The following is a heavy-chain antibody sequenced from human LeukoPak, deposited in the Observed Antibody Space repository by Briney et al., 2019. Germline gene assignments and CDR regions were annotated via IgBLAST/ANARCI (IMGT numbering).Heavy chain of an antibody. CDR2: IYHSGST. CDR3: ARFVWGMDV. CDR1: GGSISSGGYS. V-gene: IGHV4-30-2*01. J-gene: IGHJ6*02. Sequence: SETLSLTCAVSGGSISSGGYSWSWIRQPPGKGLEWIGYIYHSGSTYYNPSLKSRVTISVDTSKNQFSLKLSSVTAADTAVYYCARFVWGMDVWAKGPRSPSP. D-gene: IGHD6-6*01.